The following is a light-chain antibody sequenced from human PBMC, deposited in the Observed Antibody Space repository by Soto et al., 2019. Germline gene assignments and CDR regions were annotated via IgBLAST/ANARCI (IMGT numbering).Light chain of an antibody. CDR3: QQYNDWPPGKT. J-gene: IGKJ2*01. V-gene: IGKV3-15*01. CDR2: DAS. Sequence: EIVLTQSPATLSVSPGERATLSCRASQNVDNNLAWYQQKPGQAPRLLIYDASTRASGIPARFSGSGSGTDFILTISRLQSEDFASYYCQQYNDWPPGKTFGQGTKLEIK. CDR1: QNVDNN.